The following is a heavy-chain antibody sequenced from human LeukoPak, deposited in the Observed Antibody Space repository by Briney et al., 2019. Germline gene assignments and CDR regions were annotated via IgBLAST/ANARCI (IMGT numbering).Heavy chain of an antibody. V-gene: IGHV3-74*01. CDR1: GFTFSGYW. CDR3: VRGTAFWTGVDY. Sequence: GGSLRLSCAASGFTFSGYWMHWVRQPPGKGLVWVARINSDGSITNYADSVKGRFTISRDNANTLYLQMNSLRAEDTAVYFCVRGTAFWTGVDYWGQGTLVTVPS. D-gene: IGHD3/OR15-3a*01. J-gene: IGHJ4*02. CDR2: INSDGSIT.